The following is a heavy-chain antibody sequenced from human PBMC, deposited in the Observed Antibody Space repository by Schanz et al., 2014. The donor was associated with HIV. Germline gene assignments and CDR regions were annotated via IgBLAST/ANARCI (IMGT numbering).Heavy chain of an antibody. D-gene: IGHD6-19*01. CDR3: AREGESSGRAGLFDL. CDR1: GFTFSSDA. CDR2: MSHDGFSK. Sequence: VQLLESGGGLVQPGGSLRLSCAAFGFTFSSDAMSWVRQAPGKGLEWVAGMSHDGFSKYFADSVKGRFAISREDSKNTVHLQMDSLRPEDTAVYYCAREGESSGRAGLFDLWGQGAMVTVSS. J-gene: IGHJ3*01. V-gene: IGHV3-30*09.